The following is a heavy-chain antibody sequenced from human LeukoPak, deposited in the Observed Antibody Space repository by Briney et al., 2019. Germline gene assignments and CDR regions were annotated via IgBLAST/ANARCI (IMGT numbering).Heavy chain of an antibody. D-gene: IGHD5-12*01. CDR2: IFYSGNT. V-gene: IGHV4-59*08. CDR3: ARGGSSGYDPFDY. CDR1: GGSINNYY. Sequence: SETLSLTCTVSGGSINNYYWSWIRQPPGKGLDWIGYIFYSGNTNYNPSLKSRVTISVDTSKNQFSLKLSSVTAADTAVYYRARGGSSGYDPFDYWGQGTLVTVSS. J-gene: IGHJ4*02.